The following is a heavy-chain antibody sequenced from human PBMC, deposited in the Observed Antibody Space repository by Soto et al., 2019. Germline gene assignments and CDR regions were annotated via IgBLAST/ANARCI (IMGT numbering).Heavy chain of an antibody. V-gene: IGHV1-69*13. CDR2: IIPIFGTA. CDR1: GGTFSSYA. J-gene: IGHJ6*02. D-gene: IGHD3-3*01. CDR3: ASRIAIFGVVINPYYYYGMDV. Sequence: AASVNVSCKASGGTFSSYAISWVRQAPGQGLEWMGGIIPIFGTANYAQKFQGRVTITADESTSTAYMELSSLRSEDTAVYYCASRIAIFGVVINPYYYYGMDVWGQGTTVTVSS.